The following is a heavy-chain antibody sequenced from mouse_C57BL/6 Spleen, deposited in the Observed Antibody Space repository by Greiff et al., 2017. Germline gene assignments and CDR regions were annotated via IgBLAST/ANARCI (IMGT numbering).Heavy chain of an antibody. J-gene: IGHJ1*03. CDR3: ARARAVERYFDV. V-gene: IGHV1-69*01. Sequence: VQLQQPGAELVMPGASVKLSCKASGYTFTSYWMHWVKQRPGQGLEWIGEIDPSDSYTNYNQKFKGKSTLTVDKSSSTAYMQLSSLTSEDSAVYFCARARAVERYFDVWGTGTTGTVSS. CDR2: IDPSDSYT. CDR1: GYTFTSYW. D-gene: IGHD1-1*01.